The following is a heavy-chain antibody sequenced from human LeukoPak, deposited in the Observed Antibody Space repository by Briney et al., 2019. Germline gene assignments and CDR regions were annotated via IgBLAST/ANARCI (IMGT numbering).Heavy chain of an antibody. CDR3: ARGDSSGYDY. Sequence: GGSLRLSCAASGIIVSNNYMSWVRQAPGKGLEWVSVIYGGGSTYYAGSVKGRFTISRDKSKNTVFLQMNSLRAEDTAVYYCARGDSSGYDYWGRGTLVTVSS. CDR1: GIIVSNNY. D-gene: IGHD6-19*01. CDR2: IYGGGST. V-gene: IGHV3-53*01. J-gene: IGHJ4*02.